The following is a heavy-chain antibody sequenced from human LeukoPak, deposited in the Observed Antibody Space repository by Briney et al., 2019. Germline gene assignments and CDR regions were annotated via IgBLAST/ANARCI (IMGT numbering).Heavy chain of an antibody. J-gene: IGHJ3*02. CDR3: ASTYYYDSSGPGAFDI. D-gene: IGHD3-22*01. CDR2: IYSGGST. V-gene: IGHV4-4*07. CDR1: GGSISSYY. Sequence: NASETLSLTCTVSGGSISSYYWSWIRQPAGKGLEWIGRIYSGGSTNYNPSLKSRVTMSVDSSNNQFSLKLSSVTAADTAVYYCASTYYYDSSGPGAFDIWGQGTMVTVSS.